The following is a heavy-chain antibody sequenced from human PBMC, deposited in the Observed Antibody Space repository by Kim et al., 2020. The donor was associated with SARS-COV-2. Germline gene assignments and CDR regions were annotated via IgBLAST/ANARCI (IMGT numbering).Heavy chain of an antibody. Sequence: NYNPSLKSRVTISVDTSKNQFSLKLSSVTAADTAVYYCARGSRSSYAFDIWGQGTMVTVSS. D-gene: IGHD6-6*01. J-gene: IGHJ3*02. V-gene: IGHV4-34*01. CDR3: ARGSRSSYAFDI.